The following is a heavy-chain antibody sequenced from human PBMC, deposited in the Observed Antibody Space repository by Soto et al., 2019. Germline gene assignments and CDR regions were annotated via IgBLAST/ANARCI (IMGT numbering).Heavy chain of an antibody. D-gene: IGHD3-22*01. CDR3: ARDPYYYDSSDSRGFDP. CDR1: GGSISSGDYY. J-gene: IGHJ5*02. CDR2: IYYSGST. Sequence: PSETLSLTCTFSGGSISSGDYYWSWIRQPPGKGLEWIGYIYYSGSTYYNPSLKSRVTISVDTSKNQFSLKLSSVTAADTAVYYCARDPYYYDSSDSRGFDPWGQGTLVTVSS. V-gene: IGHV4-30-4*01.